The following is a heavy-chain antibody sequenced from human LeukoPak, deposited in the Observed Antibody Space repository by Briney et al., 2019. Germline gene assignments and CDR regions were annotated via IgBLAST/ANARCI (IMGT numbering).Heavy chain of an antibody. D-gene: IGHD2/OR15-2a*01. J-gene: IGHJ5*02. CDR1: GYSISSGYY. CDR3: ARDSRGWFDP. V-gene: IGHV4-38-2*02. Sequence: RASETLSLTCTVSGYSISSGYYWGWIRQPPGKGLEWIGSIYHSGSTYYNPSLKSRVTISVDRSKNQFSLKLSSVTAADTAVYYCARDSRGWFDPWGQGTLVTVSS. CDR2: IYHSGST.